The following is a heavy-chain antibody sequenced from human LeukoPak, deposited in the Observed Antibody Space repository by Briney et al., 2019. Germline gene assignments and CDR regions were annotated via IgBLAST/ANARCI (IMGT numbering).Heavy chain of an antibody. CDR3: ATARDGYNWDDY. D-gene: IGHD5-24*01. J-gene: IGHJ4*02. Sequence: PGGSLRLSCAASGFTFNDYGMSWVRQAPGRGLEWVSVIYSGGSTYYADSVKGRFTISRDNSKNTLYLQMNSLRAEDTAVYYCATARDGYNWDDYWGQGTLVTVSS. CDR2: IYSGGST. V-gene: IGHV3-66*01. CDR1: GFTFNDYG.